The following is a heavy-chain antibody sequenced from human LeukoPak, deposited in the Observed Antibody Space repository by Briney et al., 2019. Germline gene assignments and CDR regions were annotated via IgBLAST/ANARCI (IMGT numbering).Heavy chain of an antibody. CDR3: ARGTLYSGWSYYFDY. CDR2: VYESGTP. J-gene: IGHJ4*02. Sequence: SEALSLTCSVSGLSISSGRFWVWIRQPPGKGLEWLATVYESGTPFYNPSLKSRLTISVDSPRNQFSLRLTSLTAADTAMYYCARGTLYSGWSYYFDYWGQGSQVTVSS. D-gene: IGHD6-19*01. V-gene: IGHV4-38-2*02. CDR1: GLSISSGRF.